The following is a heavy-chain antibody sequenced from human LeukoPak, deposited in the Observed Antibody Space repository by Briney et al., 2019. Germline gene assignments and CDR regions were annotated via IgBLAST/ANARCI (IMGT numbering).Heavy chain of an antibody. J-gene: IGHJ4*02. Sequence: GGSLRLSCAASGFTFSSYAMSWVRQAPGKGLEWVSAISGSGGSTYYADSVKGRFTISRDNSKNTLYLQMNSLRAEDTAVYYCARDLCGGDCRSLDYWGQGTLVTVSS. CDR1: GFTFSSYA. V-gene: IGHV3-23*01. CDR3: ARDLCGGDCRSLDY. D-gene: IGHD2-21*02. CDR2: ISGSGGST.